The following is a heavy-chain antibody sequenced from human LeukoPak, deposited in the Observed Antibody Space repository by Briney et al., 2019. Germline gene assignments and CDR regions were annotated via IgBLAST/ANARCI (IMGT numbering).Heavy chain of an antibody. V-gene: IGHV3-15*01. D-gene: IGHD3-22*01. J-gene: IGHJ3*02. CDR3: TPSHRDYYDSGDDAFDI. CDR2: IKTKTDGGTT. CDR1: GFTFSNAW. Sequence: GGSLRLSCAASGFTFSNAWMSWVRQAPGKGLEWVGRIKTKTDGGTTDYAAPVKGRFTISRDDSKNTLYLQMNSLKSADTAVYYCTPSHRDYYDSGDDAFDIWGQGTMVTVSS.